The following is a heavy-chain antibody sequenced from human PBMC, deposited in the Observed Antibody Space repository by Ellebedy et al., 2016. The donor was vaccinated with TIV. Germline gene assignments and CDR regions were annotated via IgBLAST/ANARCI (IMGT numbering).Heavy chain of an antibody. CDR1: GYSFTSYW. CDR2: IDPSDSYT. Sequence: GESLKISXKGSGYSFTSYWIFWVRQMPGRGLESMGKIDPSDSYTNYSPSFQGHVTISADKSISTAYLQWSSLKASDTAMYYCARQGTMVRGDDYWGQGTLVTVSS. CDR3: ARQGTMVRGDDY. J-gene: IGHJ4*02. D-gene: IGHD3-10*01. V-gene: IGHV5-10-1*01.